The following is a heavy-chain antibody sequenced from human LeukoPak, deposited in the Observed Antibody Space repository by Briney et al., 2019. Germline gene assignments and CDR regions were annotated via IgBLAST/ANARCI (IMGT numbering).Heavy chain of an antibody. J-gene: IGHJ6*03. CDR1: GYSISSGYY. CDR2: IYHSGST. Sequence: SETLSLTRTVSGYSISSGYYWGWIRQPPGKGLEWIGSIYHSGSTYYNLSLKSRVTISVDTSKNHFSLKLSSVTAADTAVYYCVRALMGFYYYYMDVWGKGTTVTVSS. V-gene: IGHV4-38-2*02. D-gene: IGHD3-16*01. CDR3: VRALMGFYYYYMDV.